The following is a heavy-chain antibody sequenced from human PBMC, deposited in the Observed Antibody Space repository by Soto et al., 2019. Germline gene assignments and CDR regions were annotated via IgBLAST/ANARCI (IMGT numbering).Heavy chain of an antibody. Sequence: EVQLLESGGGLVRPGGSLRLSCAASGFTFYNYAMNWVRQAPGKGLEWVSTISGGGDGTYYADSVKGRFTISRDNSRNTVYRQMTSLRAEDTNVYYCAKKGLGSLATYCTTGDCHYDFDVWGQGTLVTVSS. CDR2: ISGGGDGT. CDR1: GFTFYNYA. V-gene: IGHV3-23*01. CDR3: AKKGLGSLATYCTTGDCHYDFDV. D-gene: IGHD2-8*01. J-gene: IGHJ3*01.